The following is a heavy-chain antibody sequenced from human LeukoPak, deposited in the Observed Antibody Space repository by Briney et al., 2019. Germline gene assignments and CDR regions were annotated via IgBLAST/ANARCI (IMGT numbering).Heavy chain of an antibody. CDR3: ARHGDSSGYYPYAFDI. CDR1: GGSIRTSIYY. D-gene: IGHD3-22*01. CDR2: DSYSGST. Sequence: ASETLSLTCIVSGGSIRTSIYYWGWIRQPPGTGLEWIGCDSYSGSTHYSPSLKSRVTVSVDTSKNQFSLKLSSVTAADTAVYYCARHGDSSGYYPYAFDIWGQGTMVTVSS. J-gene: IGHJ3*02. V-gene: IGHV4-39*01.